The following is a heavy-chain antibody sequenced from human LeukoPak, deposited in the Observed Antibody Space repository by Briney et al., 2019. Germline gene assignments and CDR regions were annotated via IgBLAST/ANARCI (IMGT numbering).Heavy chain of an antibody. Sequence: GGSLRLSCSASGFIFASYGMNWVRQAPGSGLQWVAYISAGSSNTFYADSVKGRFTISRDDADNFLHLQMNSLSAEDTAVYYCARSAVQANTPFYFDFWGQGALVTVSA. CDR2: ISAGSSNT. J-gene: IGHJ4*02. D-gene: IGHD1-26*01. CDR1: GFIFASYG. CDR3: ARSAVQANTPFYFDF. V-gene: IGHV3-48*01.